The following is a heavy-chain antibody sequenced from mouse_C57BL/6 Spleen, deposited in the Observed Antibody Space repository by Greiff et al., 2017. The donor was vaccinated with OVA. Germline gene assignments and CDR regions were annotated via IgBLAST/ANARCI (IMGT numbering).Heavy chain of an antibody. CDR2: ISSGSSTI. CDR1: GFTFSDYG. J-gene: IGHJ4*01. CDR3: AREGPTVVARDDYAMDY. Sequence: EVKLMESGGGLVKPGGSLKLSCAASGFTFSDYGMHWVRQAPEKGLEWVAYISSGSSTIYYADTVKGRFTISRDNAKNTLFLQMTSLRSEDTAMYYCAREGPTVVARDDYAMDYWGQGTSVTVSS. D-gene: IGHD1-1*01. V-gene: IGHV5-17*01.